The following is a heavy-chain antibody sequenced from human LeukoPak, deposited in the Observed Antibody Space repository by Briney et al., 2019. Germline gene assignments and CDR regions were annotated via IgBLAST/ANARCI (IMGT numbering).Heavy chain of an antibody. V-gene: IGHV3-30-3*01. CDR2: ISYDGSNE. D-gene: IGHD3-22*01. J-gene: IGHJ6*02. CDR1: GFTFSSYA. CDR3: AREFAIITEYYGMDV. Sequence: PGRSLRLSCAASGFTFSSYAMHWVRQAPGKGLEWVAVISYDGSNEYYADSVKGRFTISRDNSKNTLYLQMNSLRAEDTAVYYCAREFAIITEYYGMDVWGQGTTVTVSS.